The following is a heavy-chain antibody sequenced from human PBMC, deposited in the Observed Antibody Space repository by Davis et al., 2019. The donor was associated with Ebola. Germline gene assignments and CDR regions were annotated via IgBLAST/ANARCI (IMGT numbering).Heavy chain of an antibody. CDR1: GFTFSRRS. J-gene: IGHJ6*02. V-gene: IGHV3-23*01. Sequence: GESLKISCAASGFTFSRRSMSWVRQAPGKGLEWVSAISGSGGSTYYADSVKGRFTISRDNSKNTLYLQMNSLRAEDTAVYYCAKDPAAQRYDFWSGYYTDGMDVWGQGTTVTVSS. CDR2: ISGSGGST. CDR3: AKDPAAQRYDFWSGYYTDGMDV. D-gene: IGHD3-3*01.